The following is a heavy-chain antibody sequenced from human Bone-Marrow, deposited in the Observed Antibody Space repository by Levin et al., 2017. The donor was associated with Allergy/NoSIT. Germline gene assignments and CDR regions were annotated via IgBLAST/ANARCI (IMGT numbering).Heavy chain of an antibody. Sequence: NTSETLSLTCSVSGGSVSSGDYYWSWIRQPPGKGLEWIGYVYHSGSTNYNPSLRSRVTISLDTSKNQFSLKLSSVTAADTAVYYCARDSGYNYGPIDSWGQGTLVTVSS. CDR2: VYHSGST. J-gene: IGHJ4*02. D-gene: IGHD5-18*01. CDR1: GGSVSSGDYY. V-gene: IGHV4-61*08. CDR3: ARDSGYNYGPIDS.